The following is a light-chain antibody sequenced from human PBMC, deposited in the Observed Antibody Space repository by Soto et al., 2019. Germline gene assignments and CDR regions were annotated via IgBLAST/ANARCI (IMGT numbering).Light chain of an antibody. CDR3: QQYNHWPLP. V-gene: IGKV3-15*01. CDR2: DTS. CDR1: QSLNGF. J-gene: IGKJ5*01. Sequence: EIVMTQSPATLSVSPGERATLSCRASQSLNGFLAWYQHKPGQAPRLLMYDTSSRATGVPARFSGSGSGTELTLTISSLQSVDFAVYYCQQYNHWPLPFGQGTRLEIK.